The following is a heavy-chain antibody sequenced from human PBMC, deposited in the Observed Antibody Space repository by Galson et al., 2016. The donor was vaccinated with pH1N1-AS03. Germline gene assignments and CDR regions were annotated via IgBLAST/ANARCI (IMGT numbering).Heavy chain of an antibody. D-gene: IGHD3-16*01. CDR1: GGSLKGFY. J-gene: IGHJ4*02. CDR2: INYVGTS. V-gene: IGHV4-34*01. CDR3: ARVDLGSGFDF. Sequence: ETLSLTCDVYGGSLKGFYWTWIRQPPGRGLEWIGQINYVGTSDSNPSPTSRVSFPVATSNNRFSLNLTSVTAADTAVYYCARVDLGSGFDFWGQGALVSVST.